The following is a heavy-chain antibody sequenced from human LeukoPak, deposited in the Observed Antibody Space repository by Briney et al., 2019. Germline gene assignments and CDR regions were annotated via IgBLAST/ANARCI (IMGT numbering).Heavy chain of an antibody. CDR3: ARRSGWASFDY. D-gene: IGHD6-19*01. CDR1: GYTFSDYD. J-gene: IGHJ4*02. V-gene: IGHV1-8*03. CDR2: MNPNSGNT. Sequence: AASVKVSCKASGYTFSDYDINWVRQATGQGPEWMGWMNPNSGNTGYAQKFQGRVTITRNTSITTAYMELSSVRSEDTAVYYCARRSGWASFDYWGQGTLVTVSS.